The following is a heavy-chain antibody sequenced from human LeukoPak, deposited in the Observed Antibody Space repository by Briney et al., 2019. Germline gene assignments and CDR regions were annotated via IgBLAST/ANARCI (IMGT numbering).Heavy chain of an antibody. CDR3: ARDLGYCSSTSCRSPFDY. J-gene: IGHJ4*02. V-gene: IGHV1-18*01. Sequence: ASVKVSCKASGYTFTSYGISWVRQAPGQGVEGMGWISSYNGNTNCAQELQGRATMNTDTSTSRAYIELRSLRSDDTAVYYCARDLGYCSSTSCRSPFDYWGQGTLVTVSS. D-gene: IGHD2-2*01. CDR1: GYTFTSYG. CDR2: ISSYNGNT.